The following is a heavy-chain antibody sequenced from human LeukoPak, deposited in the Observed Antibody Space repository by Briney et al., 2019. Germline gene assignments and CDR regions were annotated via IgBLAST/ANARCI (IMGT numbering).Heavy chain of an antibody. CDR1: GFTLSNYA. D-gene: IGHD3-10*01. CDR2: ISDNGGST. J-gene: IGHJ4*02. V-gene: IGHV3-23*01. CDR3: AKGSMVRGVVPLDY. Sequence: GGSLRLSCAASGFTLSNYAMSWVRQAPGQGLEWVSTISDNGGSTYYADSVKGRFTISRDNSKNTLYLQMNSLRAEDTAVYYCAKGSMVRGVVPLDYWGQGTLVTVSS.